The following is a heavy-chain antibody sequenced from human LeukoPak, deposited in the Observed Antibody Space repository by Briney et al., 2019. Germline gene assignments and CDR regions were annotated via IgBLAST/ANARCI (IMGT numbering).Heavy chain of an antibody. CDR3: ARGNQYYGDYVYFDY. CDR1: GGTFSNYA. V-gene: IGHV1-69*01. D-gene: IGHD4-17*01. J-gene: IGHJ4*02. Sequence: SVKVSCKASGGTFSNYAITWVRQAPGQGLEWMGGIIPIFDTTNYAQKFQGRVTITADESTSTAYMELSSLRPEDTAVYYCARGNQYYGDYVYFDYWGQGTLVTVSS. CDR2: IIPIFDTT.